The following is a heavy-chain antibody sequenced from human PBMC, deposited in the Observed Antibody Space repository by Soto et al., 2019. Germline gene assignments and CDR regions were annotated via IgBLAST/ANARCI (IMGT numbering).Heavy chain of an antibody. V-gene: IGHV1-18*01. CDR2: ITASNVTT. J-gene: IGHJ4*02. D-gene: IGHD1-7*01. CDR1: GYTFTSNG. Sequence: ASVKVSCKASGYTFTSNGISWVRHAPGHGIERMGWITASNVTTNCAQKLQGRVTITTDTSTSTAYLELRSLRSDATAVYYCAREDWNYVVVDYWGQGTLVTDSS. CDR3: AREDWNYVVVDY.